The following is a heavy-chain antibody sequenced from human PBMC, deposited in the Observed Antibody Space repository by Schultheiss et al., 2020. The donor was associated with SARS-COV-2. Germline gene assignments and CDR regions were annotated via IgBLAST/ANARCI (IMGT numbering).Heavy chain of an antibody. CDR1: GGSISSSSYY. D-gene: IGHD3-16*01. J-gene: IGHJ4*02. V-gene: IGHV4-61*02. CDR2: IYTSGST. Sequence: SETLSLTCTVSGGSISSSSYYWSWIRQPAGKGLEWIGRIYTSGSTNYNPSLKSRVTMSVDTSKNQFSLKLSSVTAADTAVYYCARDGPGWAFEALLSWGQGTLVTVSS. CDR3: ARDGPGWAFEALLS.